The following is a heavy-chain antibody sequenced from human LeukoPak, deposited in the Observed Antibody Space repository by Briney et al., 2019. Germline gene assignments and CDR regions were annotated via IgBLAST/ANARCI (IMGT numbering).Heavy chain of an antibody. D-gene: IGHD3-22*01. CDR1: GSTVSSNY. Sequence: PGGSLRFSCAASGSTVSSNYMSWVRQAPGKGLEWGSVIYSGGSTYYADSVKGRFTISSDNSKNTLYLQMNSLRAEDTAVYYCARYELDYYVGSVTLGDYWGQGTLVTVSS. CDR2: IYSGGST. CDR3: ARYELDYYVGSVTLGDY. J-gene: IGHJ4*02. V-gene: IGHV3-66*01.